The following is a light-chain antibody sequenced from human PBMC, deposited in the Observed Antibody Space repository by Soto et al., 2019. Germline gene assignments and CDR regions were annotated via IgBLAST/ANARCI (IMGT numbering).Light chain of an antibody. V-gene: IGKV3-15*01. CDR1: QSVSSN. Sequence: EIVITQSPATLSVSPGERATLSCRASQSVSSNLAWYQQKPGQAPRLLIYGASTRATGIPARFSGSGSGTDFTLTISSLQSEDFAVYYCQHYNYWPYTFGQGTKVDIK. CDR2: GAS. J-gene: IGKJ2*01. CDR3: QHYNYWPYT.